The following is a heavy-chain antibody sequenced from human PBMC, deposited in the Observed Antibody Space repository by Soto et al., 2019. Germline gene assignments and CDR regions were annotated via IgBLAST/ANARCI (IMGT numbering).Heavy chain of an antibody. D-gene: IGHD1-26*01. CDR3: ARGAGSGSFLIDY. J-gene: IGHJ4*02. Sequence: QVQLVESGGGVVQPGRSLRLSCAASGFTFSSYAMHWVRQAPGKGLEWMAITSDDESRKYYADSVRGRFTISRDNSKNTLYLQINSLRDEDTALFYCARGAGSGSFLIDYWGQGTLVTVSS. CDR2: TSDDESRK. CDR1: GFTFSSYA. V-gene: IGHV3-30*04.